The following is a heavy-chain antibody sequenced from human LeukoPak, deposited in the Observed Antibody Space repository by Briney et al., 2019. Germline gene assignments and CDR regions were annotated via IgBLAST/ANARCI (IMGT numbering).Heavy chain of an antibody. V-gene: IGHV4-38-2*01. CDR3: AAESIVGATTESYVDY. CDR2: IHHSGST. J-gene: IGHJ4*02. CDR1: GYSLSSGYY. Sequence: SETLSLTCAVSGYSLSSGYYWGWIRQPPGKGLEWIGSIHHSGSTYYNPSLKSRVTISVDTSKNQCSLKLSSVTAADTAVYYCAAESIVGATTESYVDYWGQGTLVTVSS. D-gene: IGHD1-26*01.